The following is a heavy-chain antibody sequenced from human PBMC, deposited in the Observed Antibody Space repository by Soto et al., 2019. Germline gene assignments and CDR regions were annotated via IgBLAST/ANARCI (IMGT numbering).Heavy chain of an antibody. V-gene: IGHV3-74*03. CDR3: ARGGLQHDLDV. CDR1: GFTFSNYW. D-gene: IGHD6-13*01. CDR2: VNNDGTDT. J-gene: IGHJ6*02. Sequence: EVQLVETGGGLVQPGGSLRLSCAASGFTFSNYWMYWVRQAPGKGLVWGSRVNNDGTDTTHADSVKGRFTISRDNAENTLYLQMNSLRDEDTAVYYCARGGLQHDLDVWGQGSTVTVSS.